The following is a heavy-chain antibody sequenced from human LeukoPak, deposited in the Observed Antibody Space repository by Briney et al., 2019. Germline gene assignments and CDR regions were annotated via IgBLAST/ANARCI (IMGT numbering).Heavy chain of an antibody. CDR1: GYRFTSFW. V-gene: IGHV5-10-1*01. Sequence: PGESLKISCQGSGYRFTSFWISWVRQMPGKGLEWMGRIDPSDSYTNYSPSFQGHVTISADKSISTAYLQWSSLKASDTAMYYCARRAGCYDSSGPIDYWGQGTLVTVSS. D-gene: IGHD3-22*01. J-gene: IGHJ4*02. CDR3: ARRAGCYDSSGPIDY. CDR2: IDPSDSYT.